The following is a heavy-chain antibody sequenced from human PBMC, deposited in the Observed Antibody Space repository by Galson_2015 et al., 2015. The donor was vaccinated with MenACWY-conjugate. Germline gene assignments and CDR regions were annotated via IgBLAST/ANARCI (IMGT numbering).Heavy chain of an antibody. CDR2: ISSSGTTI. Sequence: SLRLSCAASAFTFSSFEMNWVRQAPGKGLEWVSYISSSGTTIYYSDSVKGRFTISRDNAKNSLYLQMNSVRADDTAVYYCSRGGEAKLIIVGGISDIWGQGTTVTVSS. V-gene: IGHV3-48*03. CDR1: AFTFSSFE. D-gene: IGHD1-26*01. J-gene: IGHJ3*02. CDR3: SRGGEAKLIIVGGISDI.